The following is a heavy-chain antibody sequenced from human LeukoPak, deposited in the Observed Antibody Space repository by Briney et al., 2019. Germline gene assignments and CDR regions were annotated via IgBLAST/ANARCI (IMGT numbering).Heavy chain of an antibody. CDR3: ARDALKDGYNFVGY. Sequence: SVKVSCKASGGTFSSYAISWVRQAPGQGLEWMGGIIPIFGTANYAQKFQGRVTITADESTSTAYMELSSLRSEDTAVYYCARDALKDGYNFVGYWGQGTLVTVSS. V-gene: IGHV1-69*13. CDR2: IIPIFGTA. J-gene: IGHJ4*02. D-gene: IGHD5-24*01. CDR1: GGTFSSYA.